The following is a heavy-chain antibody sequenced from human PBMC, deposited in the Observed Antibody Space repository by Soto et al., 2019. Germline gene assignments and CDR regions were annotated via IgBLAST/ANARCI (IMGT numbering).Heavy chain of an antibody. CDR3: ARPPYPGCINAVCYPLDY. V-gene: IGHV1-46*01. J-gene: IGHJ4*02. CDR2: INPSGGST. D-gene: IGHD2-8*01. Sequence: ASVKVSCKASGYTFTSYYMHWVRQAPGQGLEWMGIINPSGGSTNYAQKLQGRVAMTRDTSTSTVYMELNSLRSEDTAVYYCARPPYPGCINAVCYPLDYWGQGTQVTVSS. CDR1: GYTFTSYY.